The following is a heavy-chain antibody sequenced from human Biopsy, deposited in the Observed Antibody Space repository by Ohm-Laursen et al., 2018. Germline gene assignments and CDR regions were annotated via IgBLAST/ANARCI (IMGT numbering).Heavy chain of an antibody. V-gene: IGHV2-5*01. CDR3: ARVLYYDSSGYFLDH. CDR2: IYWNEKK. Sequence: TQTLTLACTFSGFSLTTPGVGVGWIRQPPGKALEWLALIYWNEKKRFRPSLRDRLTIIKDTSKNQVVLTVTNVDPVDKATYYCARVLYYDSSGYFLDHWGQGTLVTVSS. CDR1: GFSLTTPGVG. J-gene: IGHJ4*02. D-gene: IGHD3-22*01.